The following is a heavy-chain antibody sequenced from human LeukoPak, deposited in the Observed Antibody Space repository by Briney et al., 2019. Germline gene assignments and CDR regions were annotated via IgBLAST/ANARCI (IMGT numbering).Heavy chain of an antibody. CDR2: ISYDGSNK. Sequence: GRSLRLSCAASGFTFSSYAMHWVRQAPGKGLEWVAVISYDGSNKYYADSVKGRFTISRDNSKNTLYLQMNSLRAEDTAVYYCASRNDFWSGYYPDYWGQGTLVTVSS. J-gene: IGHJ4*02. D-gene: IGHD3-3*01. CDR3: ASRNDFWSGYYPDY. V-gene: IGHV3-30-3*01. CDR1: GFTFSSYA.